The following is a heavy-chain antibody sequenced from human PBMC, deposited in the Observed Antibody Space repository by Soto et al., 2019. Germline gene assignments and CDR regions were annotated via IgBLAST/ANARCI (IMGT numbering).Heavy chain of an antibody. Sequence: QVQLVQSGAEVKKPESSVKVSCKAPGGTFSTYAISWVRQAPGQGLEWMGGIIPMFGTANYAQRLQDRVTITADESTNTVYMGLSSLRSEDTAVYFCASGIQLWLRRINNGYSGWGQGTLVTVSS. V-gene: IGHV1-69*12. CDR3: ASGIQLWLRRINNGYSG. J-gene: IGHJ4*02. D-gene: IGHD5-18*01. CDR2: IIPMFGTA. CDR1: GGTFSTYA.